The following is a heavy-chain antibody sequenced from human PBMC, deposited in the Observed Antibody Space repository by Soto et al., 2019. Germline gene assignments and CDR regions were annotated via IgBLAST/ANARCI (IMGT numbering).Heavy chain of an antibody. Sequence: QVQLVQSGAEVKKPGSSVKVSCKASGGTSRSLSITWVRQAPGQGLEWMGGITPLFGIPNYPQKFQGRLTITADKSTGTAYLEQSSLRSEDTAVYYCARDTHSAGGWFDTWGRGTLVTVSS. V-gene: IGHV1-69*17. J-gene: IGHJ5*02. CDR2: ITPLFGIP. CDR1: GGTSRSLS. CDR3: ARDTHSAGGWFDT. D-gene: IGHD2-15*01.